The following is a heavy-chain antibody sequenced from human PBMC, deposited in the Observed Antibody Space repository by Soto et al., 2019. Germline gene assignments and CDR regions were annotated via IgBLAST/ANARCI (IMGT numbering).Heavy chain of an antibody. Sequence: ASVKVSCKASGYTFTSYDINWVRQATGQGLEWMGRINPNIGNTNYAQKFQGRVTITANKSTSTAYMELSSLRSEDTAVYYCARVGIAVGAFDIWGQGTMVTVSS. J-gene: IGHJ3*02. V-gene: IGHV1-8*01. CDR1: GYTFTSYD. CDR2: INPNIGNT. CDR3: ARVGIAVGAFDI. D-gene: IGHD6-19*01.